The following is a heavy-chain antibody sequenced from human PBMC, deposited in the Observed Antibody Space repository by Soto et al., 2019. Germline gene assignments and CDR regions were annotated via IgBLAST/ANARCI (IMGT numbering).Heavy chain of an antibody. J-gene: IGHJ4*02. CDR2: ISSSGSTK. CDR1: GFTFSNYE. D-gene: IGHD3-3*01. CDR3: AKELTIFGIDY. Sequence: GGSLRLSCAASGFTFSNYEMNWVRQAPGKGLEWVSYISSSGSTKDYADSVKGRFTISRDNAKNSLYLEMNSLRAEDTAVYYCAKELTIFGIDYWGQGTLVTVSS. V-gene: IGHV3-48*03.